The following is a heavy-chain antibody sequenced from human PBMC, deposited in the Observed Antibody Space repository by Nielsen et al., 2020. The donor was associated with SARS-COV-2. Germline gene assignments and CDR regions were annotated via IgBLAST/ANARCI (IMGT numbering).Heavy chain of an antibody. V-gene: IGHV4-30-2*01. Sequence: SETLSLTCAVSGGSISSGGYSWSWIRQPPGKGLEWIGYIYHSGSTYYNPSLKNRVTISVDRSKNQFSLKLSSVTVADTAVYYCAREYVSRYYGSGSMGFDPWGQGTLVTVSS. CDR3: AREYVSRYYGSGSMGFDP. D-gene: IGHD3-10*01. CDR2: IYHSGST. CDR1: GGSISSGGYS. J-gene: IGHJ5*02.